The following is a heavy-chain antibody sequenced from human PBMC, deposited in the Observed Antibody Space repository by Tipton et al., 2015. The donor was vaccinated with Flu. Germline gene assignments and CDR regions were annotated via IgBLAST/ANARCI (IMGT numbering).Heavy chain of an antibody. V-gene: IGHV4-34*01. CDR1: GGSFSGYY. D-gene: IGHD3-10*01. CDR3: ARVMVRGVIPDAFDI. J-gene: IGHJ3*02. Sequence: TLSLTCAVYGGSFSGYYWSWIRQPPGKGLEWIGEINHSGSTNYNPSLKSLVTISVDTSKNQFSLKLSSVTAADTAVYYCARVMVRGVIPDAFDIWGQGTMVTVSS. CDR2: INHSGST.